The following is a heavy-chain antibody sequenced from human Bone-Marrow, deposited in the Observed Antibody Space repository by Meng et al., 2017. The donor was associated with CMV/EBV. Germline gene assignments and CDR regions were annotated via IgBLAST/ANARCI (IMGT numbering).Heavy chain of an antibody. J-gene: IGHJ6*02. CDR1: GFTFSSYD. CDR2: IGTAGDT. CDR3: ARVGQSLYGMDV. Sequence: GESLKISCAASGFTFSSYDMHWVRQATGKGLEWVSAIGTAGDTYYPGSVKGRFTISRENAKNSLYLQMNSLRAGDTAVYYCARVGQSLYGMDVWGQGTTVTVSS. D-gene: IGHD3-16*01. V-gene: IGHV3-13*01.